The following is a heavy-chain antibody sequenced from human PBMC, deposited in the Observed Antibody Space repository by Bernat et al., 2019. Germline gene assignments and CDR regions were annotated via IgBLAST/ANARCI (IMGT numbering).Heavy chain of an antibody. D-gene: IGHD1-26*01. J-gene: IGHJ6*04. V-gene: IGHV3-23*04. CDR2: INDDGGGT. Sequence: EVQLVESGGGLAQPGGSLRLSCAASGFIFSSYAMSWVRQAPGKGLEWGSRINDDGGGTTYAGAVKGRFTISRDNSKNTLHLQMNSMRAEDTAVYSCAKLGGYRISDYYRYVWDKGTTVTVSS. CDR3: AKLGGYRISDYYRYV. CDR1: GFIFSSYA.